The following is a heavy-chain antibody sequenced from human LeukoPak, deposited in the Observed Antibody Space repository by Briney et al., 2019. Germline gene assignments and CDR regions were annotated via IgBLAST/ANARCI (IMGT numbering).Heavy chain of an antibody. CDR2: ISWNSGRI. CDR1: GFSFSYYA. V-gene: IGHV3-9*01. CDR3: AKDFYRLGEFDAFDN. D-gene: IGHD3-16*01. Sequence: GGSLRLSCEASGFSFSYYAMHWVRQAPGKGLEWVSGISWNSGRIGYADSVKGRFTISRDNAKNSLYLQMNSLRVEDTALYYCAKDFYRLGEFDAFDNWGQGTMVTVSS. J-gene: IGHJ3*02.